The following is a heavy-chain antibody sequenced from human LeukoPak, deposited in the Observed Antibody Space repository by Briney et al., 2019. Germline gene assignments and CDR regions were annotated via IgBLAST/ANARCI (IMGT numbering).Heavy chain of an antibody. CDR2: IIPILGIA. D-gene: IGHD4-17*01. V-gene: IGHV1-69*02. CDR3: ARADYGDYVMPYYYYGMDV. CDR1: GGTFSSYT. Sequence: ASVKVSCKASGGTFSSYTISWVRQAPGQGLEWMGRIIPILGIANYAQKFQGRVTITEDKSTSTAYMELSSLRSEDTAVYYCARADYGDYVMPYYYYGMDVWGQGTTVTVSS. J-gene: IGHJ6*02.